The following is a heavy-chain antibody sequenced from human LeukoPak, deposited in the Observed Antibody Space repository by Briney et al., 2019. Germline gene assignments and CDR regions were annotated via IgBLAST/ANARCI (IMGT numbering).Heavy chain of an antibody. D-gene: IGHD1/OR15-1a*01. Sequence: SETLSLTCAVYGGSFSGYYWSWIRQPPGKGLEWIGYIYYSGSTNYNPSLKSRVTISVDTSKNQFSLKLSSVTAADTAVFYCARGPNRFDYWGQGTLVTVSS. CDR1: GGSFSGYY. J-gene: IGHJ4*02. CDR2: IYYSGST. CDR3: ARGPNRFDY. V-gene: IGHV4-59*01.